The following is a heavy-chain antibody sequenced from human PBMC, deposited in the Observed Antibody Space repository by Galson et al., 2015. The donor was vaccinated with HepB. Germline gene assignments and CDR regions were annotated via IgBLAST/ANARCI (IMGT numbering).Heavy chain of an antibody. CDR2: IYYSGST. V-gene: IGHV4-39*01. D-gene: IGHD3-22*01. CDR3: ARVESSGYYGYWYFDL. Sequence: SETLSLTCTVSGGSISSSTYYWGWIRQPPGKGLEWIGSIYYSGSTYYNPSLKSRVTISVDTSKNQFSLKLSSVTAADTAVYYCARVESSGYYGYWYFDLWGRGTLVTVSS. CDR1: GGSISSSTYY. J-gene: IGHJ2*01.